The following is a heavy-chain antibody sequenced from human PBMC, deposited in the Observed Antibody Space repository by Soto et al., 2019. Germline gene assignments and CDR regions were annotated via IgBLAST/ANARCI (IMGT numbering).Heavy chain of an antibody. V-gene: IGHV3-74*01. CDR3: AKGEYSYGPFDY. CDR2: INGDGSTT. J-gene: IGHJ4*02. D-gene: IGHD5-18*01. Sequence: GGSLRLSCVASGFTLRSYWMHWVRQAPGKGLVWVSHINGDGSTTSYADSVKGRFTISRDNSKNTLYLQMNSLRAEDTAVYYCAKGEYSYGPFDYWGQGTLVTVSS. CDR1: GFTLRSYW.